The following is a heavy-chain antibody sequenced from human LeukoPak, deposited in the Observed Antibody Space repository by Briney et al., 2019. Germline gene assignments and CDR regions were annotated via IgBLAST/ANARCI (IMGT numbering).Heavy chain of an antibody. CDR1: GGSSSGYY. CDR2: INHSGST. J-gene: IGHJ4*02. D-gene: IGHD2-15*01. CDR3: ARPGGYCSGGSCYFDY. V-gene: IGHV4-34*01. Sequence: SETLSLTCAVYGGSSSGYYWSWIRQPPGKGLEWIGEINHSGSTNYNPSLKSRVTISVDTSKNQFSLKLSSVTAADTAVYYCARPGGYCSGGSCYFDYWGQGTLVTVSS.